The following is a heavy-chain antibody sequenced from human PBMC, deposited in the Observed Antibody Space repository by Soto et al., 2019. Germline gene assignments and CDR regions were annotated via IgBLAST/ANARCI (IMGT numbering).Heavy chain of an antibody. D-gene: IGHD4-4*01. CDR3: ARHRGESNFPLGY. V-gene: IGHV4-31*03. CDR1: GGSISSGGYY. J-gene: IGHJ4*01. CDR2: IYYSGST. Sequence: SETLSVTCTVSGGSISSGGYYWSWIRQHPGKGLEWIGYIYYSGSTYYNPSLKSRVTISVDTSKNQFSLKLSSVTAADTAVYYCARHRGESNFPLGYWGQGTLVTVSS.